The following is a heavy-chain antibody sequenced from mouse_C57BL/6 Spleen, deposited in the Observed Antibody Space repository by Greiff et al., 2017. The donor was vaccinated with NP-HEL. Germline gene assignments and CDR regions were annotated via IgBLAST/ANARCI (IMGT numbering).Heavy chain of an antibody. CDR3: ARNYGNYGGYAMDY. D-gene: IGHD2-1*01. CDR1: GYTFTSYW. V-gene: IGHV1-64*01. Sequence: VQLQQPGAELVKPGASVKLSCKASGYTFTSYWMHWVKQRPGQGLEWIGMIHPNSGSTNYNEKFKSKATLTVDKSSSTAYMQLSSLTSEDSAVNYCARNYGNYGGYAMDYWGQGTSVTVSS. J-gene: IGHJ4*01. CDR2: IHPNSGST.